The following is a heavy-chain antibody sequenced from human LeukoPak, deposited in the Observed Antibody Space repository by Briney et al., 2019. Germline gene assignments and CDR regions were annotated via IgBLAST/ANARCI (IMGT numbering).Heavy chain of an antibody. Sequence: SETLSLTCTVSGDSTSSDRYYGGWVRQPPGKGLEWIGNIYYSGSTYYNPSLKSRVAMSVDTSKNQFFLKLNSVTAADTAVYYCARGRPYSGGYHLDYWGQGTLVTVSA. CDR2: IYYSGST. V-gene: IGHV4-39*01. D-gene: IGHD1-26*01. J-gene: IGHJ4*02. CDR1: GDSTSSDRYY. CDR3: ARGRPYSGGYHLDY.